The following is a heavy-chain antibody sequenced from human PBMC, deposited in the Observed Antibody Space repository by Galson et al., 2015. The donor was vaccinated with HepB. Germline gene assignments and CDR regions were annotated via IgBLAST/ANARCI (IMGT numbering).Heavy chain of an antibody. CDR3: ARGDEGSAGWFDVFDL. J-gene: IGHJ3*01. Sequence: LSLTCAFYGESFNAYFWSWIRQSPGKGLEWIAEINHNATSNYNASLKSRVTISVDSSKRQVSLRLTSVTAADTALYYCARGDEGSAGWFDVFDLWGPGTTVIVSS. CDR2: INHNATS. CDR1: GESFNAYF. D-gene: IGHD6-19*01. V-gene: IGHV4-34*01.